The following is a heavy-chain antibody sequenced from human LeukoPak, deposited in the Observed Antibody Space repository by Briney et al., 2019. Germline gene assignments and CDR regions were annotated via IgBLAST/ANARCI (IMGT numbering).Heavy chain of an antibody. J-gene: IGHJ4*02. CDR1: GFTFSSYG. CDR2: ISGSGGST. V-gene: IGHV3-23*01. Sequence: GGTLRLSCAASGFTFSSYGMSWVRQAPGKGLEWVSAISGSGGSTYYADSVKGRFTISRDNSKNTLYLQMNSQRAEDTAVYYCASPRAGRRTYYFDYWGQGTLVTVSS. D-gene: IGHD1-1*01. CDR3: ASPRAGRRTYYFDY.